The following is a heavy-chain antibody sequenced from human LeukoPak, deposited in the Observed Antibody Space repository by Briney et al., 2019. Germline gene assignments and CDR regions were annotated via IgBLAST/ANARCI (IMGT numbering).Heavy chain of an antibody. CDR3: ARDRCSSTSCQNEFDA. Sequence: GASVKISCTASGYTFSGYCMHWVRQAPGQGLEWMAGINTNSGDKNYADKVQGRFTMTRDTSNSTAYMQLSRMRSDDTAVYYCARDRCSSTSCQNEFDAWGQGTLVTVSS. D-gene: IGHD2-2*01. J-gene: IGHJ5*02. CDR2: INTNSGDK. V-gene: IGHV1-2*02. CDR1: GYTFSGYC.